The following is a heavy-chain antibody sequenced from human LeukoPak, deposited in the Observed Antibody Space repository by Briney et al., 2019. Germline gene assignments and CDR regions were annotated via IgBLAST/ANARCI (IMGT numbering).Heavy chain of an antibody. D-gene: IGHD1-26*01. CDR2: INSDGSST. V-gene: IGHV3-74*01. CDR3: ARGGRGIVGATAWFDP. CDR1: GFTFGSYW. Sequence: PGGSLRLSCAASGFTFGSYWMHWVRQAPGKGLVWVSRINSDGSSTSYADSVKGRFTISRDNAKNTLYLQMNSLRAEDTAVYYCARGGRGIVGATAWFDPWGQGTLVTVSS. J-gene: IGHJ5*02.